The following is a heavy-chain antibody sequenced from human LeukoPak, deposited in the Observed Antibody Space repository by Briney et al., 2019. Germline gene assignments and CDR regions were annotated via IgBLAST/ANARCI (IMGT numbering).Heavy chain of an antibody. CDR2: MSPHTGNA. J-gene: IGHJ3*02. CDR1: GFPFTNSD. CDR3: ARHGRGADSFDI. V-gene: IGHV1-8*01. Sequence: ASVKVSCKASGFPFTNSDINWVRQAPGQGLEWMGWMSPHTGNAGYGQRFQGRVTLTRETSISTAYMEVKSLRSDDTAVYYCARHGRGADSFDIWGQGTLVTVSP. D-gene: IGHD3-10*01.